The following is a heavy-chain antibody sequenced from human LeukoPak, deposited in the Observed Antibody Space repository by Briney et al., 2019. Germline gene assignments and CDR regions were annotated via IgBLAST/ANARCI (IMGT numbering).Heavy chain of an antibody. CDR2: ISCSGGST. CDR1: GFTLSSYG. J-gene: IGHJ5*02. CDR3: AKGFVVVVSSTQSSWFDP. V-gene: IGHV3-23*01. Sequence: GRSLRLSSAASGFTLSSYGLSWVRKAPGKGLEWVSSISCSGGSTYYADSVKGRFTISRDNSKSTLYLQMNSLRAEDTAVYYCAKGFVVVVSSTQSSWFDPWGQGTLVAVSS. D-gene: IGHD2-15*01.